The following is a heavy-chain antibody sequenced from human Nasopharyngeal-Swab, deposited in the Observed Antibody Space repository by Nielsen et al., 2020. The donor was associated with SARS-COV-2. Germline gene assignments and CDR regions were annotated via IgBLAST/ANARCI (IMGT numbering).Heavy chain of an antibody. D-gene: IGHD3-9*01. V-gene: IGHV3-73*01. CDR2: IGDKDHNYAT. CDR1: GFIFSASA. CDR3: ATERGNWFYFDY. Sequence: GGSLRLSCAASGFIFSASAIHWVRQASGKGLEWVGRIGDKDHNYATTYGASVQGRFTISRDDSKNTAFLQMGTLRPEDTAVYYCATERGNWFYFDYWGHGTLVTVSS. J-gene: IGHJ4*01.